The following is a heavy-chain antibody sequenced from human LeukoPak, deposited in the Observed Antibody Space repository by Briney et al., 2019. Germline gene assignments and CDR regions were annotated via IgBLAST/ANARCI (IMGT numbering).Heavy chain of an antibody. CDR1: GFSLSTSGMC. V-gene: IGHV2-5*08. Sequence: ESGPALVKPTQTLTLTCTFSGFSLSTSGMCVSWIRQPPGKALEWLARIDWDDDKRYRPSLKTRLTITKDTSKNQVVLTMTNMDPVDTATYFCAHGLDYGDYFDYWGQGTLVTVSS. CDR3: AHGLDYGDYFDY. CDR2: IDWDDDK. J-gene: IGHJ4*02. D-gene: IGHD4-17*01.